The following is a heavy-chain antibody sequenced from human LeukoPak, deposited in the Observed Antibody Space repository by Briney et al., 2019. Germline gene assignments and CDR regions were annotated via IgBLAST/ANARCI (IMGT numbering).Heavy chain of an antibody. Sequence: GGSLRLSCAASGFTFSSYWMSWVRQAPGKGLEWVANIKQDGSEKYYVDSVKGRFTISRDNAKNSLYLQMNSLRAEDTAVYYCARMITFGGVIVLFDYWGQGTLVTVSS. J-gene: IGHJ4*02. CDR3: ARMITFGGVIVLFDY. V-gene: IGHV3-7*01. CDR1: GFTFSSYW. D-gene: IGHD3-16*02. CDR2: IKQDGSEK.